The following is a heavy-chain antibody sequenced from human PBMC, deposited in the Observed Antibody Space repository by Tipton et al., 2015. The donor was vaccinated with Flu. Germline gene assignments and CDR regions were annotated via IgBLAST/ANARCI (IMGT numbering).Heavy chain of an antibody. J-gene: IGHJ5*02. Sequence: TLSLACTVSGGSISSGSYYWSWIRQPAGKGLEWIGRIYTSGSTNYNPSLKSRVTISVDTSKNQFSLKLSSVTAAATAVYYCARSQKMRWLQTGGWFDPWGQGTLVTVSS. CDR3: ARSQKMRWLQTGGWFDP. D-gene: IGHD5-24*01. V-gene: IGHV4-61*02. CDR2: IYTSGST. CDR1: GGSISSGSYY.